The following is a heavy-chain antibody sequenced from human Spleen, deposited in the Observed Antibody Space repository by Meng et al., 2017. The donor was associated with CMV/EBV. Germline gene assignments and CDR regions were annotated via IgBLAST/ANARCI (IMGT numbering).Heavy chain of an antibody. CDR2: FTHSGRA. V-gene: IGHV4-39*07. D-gene: IGHD2-21*01. J-gene: IGHJ4*02. CDR3: VRGPDSGRVPDYFDF. Sequence: SETLSLTCTVSDGSISSDDFYWGWVRQAPGKGLAWLGTFTHSGRAYYNGSLQGRVSISIDTSKNHVSLNLTSVTAADTAVYHCVRGPDSGRVPDYFDFWGQGLLVTVSS. CDR1: DGSISSDDFY.